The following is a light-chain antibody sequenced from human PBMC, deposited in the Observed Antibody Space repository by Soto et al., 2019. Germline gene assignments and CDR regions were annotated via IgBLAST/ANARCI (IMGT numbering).Light chain of an antibody. CDR1: SSDVGNYNY. CDR2: DVS. CDR3: CSYAGSYTYF. Sequence: QSVLTQPRSVSGSPGQSVTIACTGSSSDVGNYNYVSWYQQHPGKAPKLMIYDVSKRPSGVPDRFSGSKSGNTASLTISGLQAEDEADYYCCSYAGSYTYFFGSGTKVTVL. J-gene: IGLJ1*01. V-gene: IGLV2-11*01.